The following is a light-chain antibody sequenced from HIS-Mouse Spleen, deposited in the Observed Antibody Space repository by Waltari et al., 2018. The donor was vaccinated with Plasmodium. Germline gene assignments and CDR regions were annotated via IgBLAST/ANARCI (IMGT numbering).Light chain of an antibody. V-gene: IGLV3-21*02. CDR3: QVWDSSSDHPV. J-gene: IGLJ2*01. Sequence: SYVLTQPPSVSVAPGQTARITCGGNNIGSKRVHWYQQKPGQDPVLVVNDDSDRPAGIPEGFSGSNSGNTATLTISRVEAGDEADYYCQVWDSSSDHPVFGGGTKLTVL. CDR2: DDS. CDR1: NIGSKR.